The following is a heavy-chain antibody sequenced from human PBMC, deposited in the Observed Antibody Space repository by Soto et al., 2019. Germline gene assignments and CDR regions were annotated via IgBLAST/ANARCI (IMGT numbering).Heavy chain of an antibody. J-gene: IGHJ4*02. Sequence: GGSLRLSCAASGFTFSSYSMNWVRQAPGKGLEWVSYISSSSSTIYYAAPAKGRITISRDHSKDTLYLQMNSLKTEDTAVYYCTTGLSNGYYNFDYWGQGTPVTVSS. D-gene: IGHD3-22*01. CDR2: ISSSSSTI. V-gene: IGHV3-48*01. CDR1: GFTFSSYS. CDR3: TTGLSNGYYNFDY.